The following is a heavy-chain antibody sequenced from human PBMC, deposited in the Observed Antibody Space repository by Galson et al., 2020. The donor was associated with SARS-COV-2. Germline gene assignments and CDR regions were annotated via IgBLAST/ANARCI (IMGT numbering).Heavy chain of an antibody. CDR1: GFTFTGNS. J-gene: IGHJ4*02. D-gene: IGHD2-21*01. V-gene: IGHV3-21*04. CDR3: ARGGVWTNGYDY. Sequence: GGSLSLSCVASGFTFTGNSMNWVRQAPGKGLEWVSSISTSSDYIYYADSVKGRFTISRDNAKNSLYLLMNSLRAEDTALYYCARGGVWTNGYDYWGQGTLVTVSS. CDR2: ISTSSDYI.